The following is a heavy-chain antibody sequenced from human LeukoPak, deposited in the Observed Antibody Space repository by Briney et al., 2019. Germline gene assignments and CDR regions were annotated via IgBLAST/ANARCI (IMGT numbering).Heavy chain of an antibody. J-gene: IGHJ4*02. D-gene: IGHD2-2*01. CDR3: ARDTGYCSSTSCSPGGIADY. CDR1: GYSISSGYF. CDR2: IYYSGST. V-gene: IGHV4-38-2*02. Sequence: SETLSLTCTVSGYSISSGYFWGWMRQPPGKGLEWIGSIYYSGSTYYNPSLKSRVTISVDTSKNQFSLKLSSVTAADTAVYYCARDTGYCSSTSCSPGGIADYWGQGTLVTVSS.